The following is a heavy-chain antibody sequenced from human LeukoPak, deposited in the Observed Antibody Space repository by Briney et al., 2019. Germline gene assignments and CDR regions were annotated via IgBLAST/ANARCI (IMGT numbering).Heavy chain of an antibody. D-gene: IGHD5-12*01. V-gene: IGHV3-30*04. CDR1: GFTFSSYA. CDR3: AKVKSGYDYNGYFDY. Sequence: GGSLRLSCAASGFTFSSYAMHWVRQAPGKGLEWVAVISYDGSNKYYADSVKGRFTISRDNSKNTLYLQMNSLRAEDTAVYYCAKVKSGYDYNGYFDYWGQGTLVTVSS. J-gene: IGHJ4*02. CDR2: ISYDGSNK.